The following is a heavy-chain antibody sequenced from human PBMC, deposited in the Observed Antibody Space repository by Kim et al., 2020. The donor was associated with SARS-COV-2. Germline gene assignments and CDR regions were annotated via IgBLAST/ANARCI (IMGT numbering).Heavy chain of an antibody. J-gene: IGHJ6*02. CDR2: ISSSSSYI. Sequence: GGSLRLSCAASGFTFSSYSMNWVRQAPGKGLEWVSSISSSSSYIYYADSVKGRFTISRDNAKNSLYLQMNSLRAEDTAVYYCARAGVGATTGYYYGMDVWGQGTTVTVSS. V-gene: IGHV3-21*01. D-gene: IGHD1-26*01. CDR1: GFTFSSYS. CDR3: ARAGVGATTGYYYGMDV.